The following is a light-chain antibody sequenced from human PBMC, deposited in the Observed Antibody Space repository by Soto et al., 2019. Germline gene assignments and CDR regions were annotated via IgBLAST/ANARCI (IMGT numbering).Light chain of an antibody. CDR1: ILAQKY. V-gene: IGLV3-27*01. CDR2: KDT. CDR3: FSAADNSVV. Sequence: SYELTQPSSVSVSPGQTARITCSGDILAQKYVRWFQQKPGQAPVLMIYKDTERPSGIPGRFSGSSSGTTATLTISGAQVEDGADYYCFSAADNSVVFGGGTKVTVL. J-gene: IGLJ2*01.